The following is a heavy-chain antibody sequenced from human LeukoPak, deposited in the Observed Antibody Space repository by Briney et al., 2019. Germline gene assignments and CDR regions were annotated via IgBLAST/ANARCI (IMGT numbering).Heavy chain of an antibody. CDR2: IIPIFGTA. CDR3: ARTPQDYGGNPPDL. Sequence: SVKVSCKASGGTFSSYAISWVRQAPGQGLEWMGGIIPIFGTANYAQKFQGRVTITTDESTSTACMELSSLRSEDTAVYYCARTPQDYGGNPPDLWGRGTLVTVSS. D-gene: IGHD4-23*01. CDR1: GGTFSSYA. V-gene: IGHV1-69*05. J-gene: IGHJ2*01.